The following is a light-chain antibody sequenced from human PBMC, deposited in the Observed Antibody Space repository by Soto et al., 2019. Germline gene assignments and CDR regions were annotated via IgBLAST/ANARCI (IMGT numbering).Light chain of an antibody. J-gene: IGLJ1*01. Sequence: QSALTQPASWSGSPGQSIAISCTGTSSDVGAYNYVSWYQQHPGKAPKLMIYDVSNRPSGVSNRFSGSKSGNTASLTISGLQAEDEADYYCCSYTTSSTYVFGTGTKVTVL. CDR1: SSDVGAYNY. V-gene: IGLV2-14*03. CDR3: CSYTTSSTYV. CDR2: DVS.